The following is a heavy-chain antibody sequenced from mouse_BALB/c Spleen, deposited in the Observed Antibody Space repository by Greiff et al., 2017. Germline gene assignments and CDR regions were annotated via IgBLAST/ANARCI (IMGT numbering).Heavy chain of an antibody. D-gene: IGHD4-1*02. V-gene: IGHV3-8*02. J-gene: IGHJ1*01. CDR3: ARSTGRVWYFDV. CDR2: ISYSGST. Sequence: EVKVVESGPSLVKPSQTLSLTCSVTGDSITSGYWNWIRKFPGNKLEYMGYISYSGSTYYNPSLKSRISITRDTSKNQYYLQLNSVTTEDTATYYCARSTGRVWYFDVWGAGTTVTVSS. CDR1: GDSITSGY.